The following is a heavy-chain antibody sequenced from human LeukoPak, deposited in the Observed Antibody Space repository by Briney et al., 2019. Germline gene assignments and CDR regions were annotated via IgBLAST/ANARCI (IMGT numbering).Heavy chain of an antibody. J-gene: IGHJ4*02. V-gene: IGHV1-3*01. CDR3: ARAWVVVGAKFDY. CDR1: GYTFTSYA. Sequence: ASVKVSCKASGYTFTSYAMHWVRQAPGQRLEWVGWINAGNGNTKYSQKFQGRVTITRDTSASTAYMELSSLRSEDTAVYYCARAWVVVGAKFDYWGQGTLVTVSS. D-gene: IGHD1-26*01. CDR2: INAGNGNT.